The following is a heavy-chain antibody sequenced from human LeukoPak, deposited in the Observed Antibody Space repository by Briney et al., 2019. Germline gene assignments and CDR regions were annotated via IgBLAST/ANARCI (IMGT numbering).Heavy chain of an antibody. V-gene: IGHV3-74*01. CDR3: VVVVEPPDSDGFDV. D-gene: IGHD1-14*01. Sequence: GGSLRLSCAASGFTFGNSWVHWVRQAPGKGLVWVSLINADGSTATYADSVKGRFAISRDNARNTLSLQMNSLTIEDTAVYYCVVVVEPPDSDGFDVWGQGTMITVSS. J-gene: IGHJ3*01. CDR2: INADGSTA. CDR1: GFTFGNSW.